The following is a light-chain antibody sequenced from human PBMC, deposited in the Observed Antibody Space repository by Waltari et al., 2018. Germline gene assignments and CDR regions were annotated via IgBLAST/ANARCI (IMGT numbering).Light chain of an antibody. Sequence: DIEMTQSPLSLPVTPGEPASIPCRSSQNLLHSNGNNYLSCYLQKPGQSPQLLISLASNRAFVVPDRFSGSGSSKYFTLKSRRVEADDVGVYFCMQGLQSPLTFAGGTRVEIK. J-gene: IGKJ4*01. CDR1: QNLLHSNGNNY. CDR2: LAS. V-gene: IGKV2-28*01. CDR3: MQGLQSPLT.